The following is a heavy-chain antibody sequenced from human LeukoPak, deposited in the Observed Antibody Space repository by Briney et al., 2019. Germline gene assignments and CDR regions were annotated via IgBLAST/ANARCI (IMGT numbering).Heavy chain of an antibody. Sequence: GGSLRLSCAASGFTFDDYAVHWVRQAPGKGLEWVSGISWNSGSIGYADSVKGRFTISRDNAKNSLYLQMNSLRAEDTALYYCAKVAVEYYYGSGSFDYWGQGTLVTVSS. CDR2: ISWNSGSI. CDR1: GFTFDDYA. V-gene: IGHV3-9*01. CDR3: AKVAVEYYYGSGSFDY. J-gene: IGHJ4*02. D-gene: IGHD3-10*01.